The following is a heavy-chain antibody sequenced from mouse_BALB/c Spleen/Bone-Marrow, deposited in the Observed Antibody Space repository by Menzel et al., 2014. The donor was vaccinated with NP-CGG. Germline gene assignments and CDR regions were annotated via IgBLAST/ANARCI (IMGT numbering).Heavy chain of an antibody. J-gene: IGHJ3*01. CDR2: IVPSSGYT. V-gene: IGHV1-4*02. CDR3: AREARTGAWSPN. D-gene: IGHD4-1*01. CDR1: GYTSTSYT. Sequence: LEESGAELARPGASVKMSCKASGYTSTSYTIQWVKRRPGQGLEWVGYIVPSSGYTDYNQKFKDKTTLTADKSSSTAYMQLSSLTSADSAVYYCAREARTGAWSPNWGQGTLVTVSA.